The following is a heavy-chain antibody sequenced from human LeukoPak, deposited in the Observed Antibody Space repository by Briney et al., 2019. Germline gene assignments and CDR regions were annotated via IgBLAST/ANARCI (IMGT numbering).Heavy chain of an antibody. CDR3: VRHRVGYDFWNGYFVY. D-gene: IGHD3-3*01. Sequence: SETLSLTCTVSGGSISSNDYYWGWIRQPPGKGLGWIGTVYHSGSTYNNPSLKSRVSISVDTSKNQFSLKLSSVTAADTAAYYCVRHRVGYDFWNGYFVYWGQGTLVTVSS. CDR1: GGSISSNDYY. J-gene: IGHJ4*02. V-gene: IGHV4-39*01. CDR2: VYHSGST.